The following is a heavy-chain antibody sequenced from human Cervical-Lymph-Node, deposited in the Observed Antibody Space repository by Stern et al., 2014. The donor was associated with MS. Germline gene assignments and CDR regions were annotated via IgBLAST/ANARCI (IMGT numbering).Heavy chain of an antibody. J-gene: IGHJ6*02. CDR2: IWYDGSNK. D-gene: IGHD6-13*01. CDR3: ARSSSPSPYYYYGMDV. CDR1: GFTFSSYG. V-gene: IGHV3-33*01. Sequence: VQLVESGGGVVQPGRSLRLSCAASGFTFSSYGMHWGRQAPGKGLEWAAVIWYDGSNKCYADSVKGRFTISRDNSKNTLYLQMNSLRAEDTAVYYCARSSSPSPYYYYGMDVWGQGTTVTVSS.